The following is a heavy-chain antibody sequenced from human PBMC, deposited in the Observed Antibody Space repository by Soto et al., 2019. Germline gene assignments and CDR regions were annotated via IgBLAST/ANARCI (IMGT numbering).Heavy chain of an antibody. V-gene: IGHV4-30-2*01. Sequence: SETLSLTXXXSGXXXXXXXXYWGWIRQPPGKGLEWIGYIYHSGSTYYNPSLKSRVTISVDRSKNQFSLKLSSVTAADTAVYYCARVPGPWGQGTLVTVSS. CDR2: IYHSGST. CDR1: GXXXXXXXXY. J-gene: IGHJ5*02. CDR3: ARVPGP.